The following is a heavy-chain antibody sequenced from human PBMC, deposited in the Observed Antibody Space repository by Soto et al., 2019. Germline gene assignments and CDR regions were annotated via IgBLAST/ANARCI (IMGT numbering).Heavy chain of an antibody. CDR3: ARGGTPAGIVLMVYAVGQFAY. CDR1: GYTFTSYY. D-gene: IGHD2-8*01. CDR2: INPSGGST. V-gene: IGHV1-46*01. Sequence: VSSVKVSCKASGYTFTSYYMHWVRQAPGQGLEWMGIINPSGGSTSYAQRFQGRVTMTRDTSTSTVYMELSSLRSADTAVYYCARGGTPAGIVLMVYAVGQFAYWGQGTLVTVSS. J-gene: IGHJ4*02.